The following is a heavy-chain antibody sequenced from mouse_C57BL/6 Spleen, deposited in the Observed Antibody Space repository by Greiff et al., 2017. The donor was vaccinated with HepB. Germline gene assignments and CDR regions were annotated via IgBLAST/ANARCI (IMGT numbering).Heavy chain of an antibody. CDR1: GFTFTDYY. V-gene: IGHV7-3*01. D-gene: IGHD2-2*01. J-gene: IGHJ2*01. CDR2: IRNKANGYTT. Sequence: VQLKESGGGLVQPGGSLSLSCAASGFTFTDYYMSWVRQPPGKALEWLGFIRNKANGYTTEYSASVKGRFTISRDNSQSILYLQMNALRAEDSATYYCARYIRLRGFDYWGQGTTLTVSS. CDR3: ARYIRLRGFDY.